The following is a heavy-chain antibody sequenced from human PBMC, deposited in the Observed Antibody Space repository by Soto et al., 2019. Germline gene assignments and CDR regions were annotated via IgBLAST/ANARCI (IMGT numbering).Heavy chain of an antibody. D-gene: IGHD2-21*02. J-gene: IGHJ5*02. CDR2: IIPIFGTA. Sequence: QVQLVQSGAEARKPGSSVKVSCKASGGTFSSYAISWVRQAPGQGLEWMGGIIPIFGTANYAQKFQGRVTITADESTSTAYMELSSLRSEDTAVYYCARELVVTAILGWFDPWGQGTLVTVSS. V-gene: IGHV1-69*12. CDR1: GGTFSSYA. CDR3: ARELVVTAILGWFDP.